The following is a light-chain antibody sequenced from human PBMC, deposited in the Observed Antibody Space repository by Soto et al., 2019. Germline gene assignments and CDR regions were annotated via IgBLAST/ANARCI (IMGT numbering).Light chain of an antibody. CDR3: CSYAGSSTVV. CDR1: SSDVGSYNL. Sequence: QSALTQPASVSRSPVQSITISCTGTSSDVGSYNLVSWYQQHPGKAPKLMIYEGSKRPSGVSNRFSGSKSGNTASLTISGLQAEDEADYYCCSYAGSSTVVFGGGTQLTVL. V-gene: IGLV2-23*01. J-gene: IGLJ2*01. CDR2: EGS.